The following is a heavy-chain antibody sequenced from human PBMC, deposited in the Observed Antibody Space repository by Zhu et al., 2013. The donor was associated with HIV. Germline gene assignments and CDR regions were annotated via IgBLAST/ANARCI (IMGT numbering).Heavy chain of an antibody. CDR2: INAGNGNT. J-gene: IGHJ4*02. V-gene: IGHV1-3*01. D-gene: IGHD6-6*01. CDR1: GYTFTSYA. CDR3: ARGPIAARPQEIDY. Sequence: QVQLVQSGAEVKKPGASVKVSCKASGYTFTSYAIHWVRQAPGQRLEWMGWINAGNGNTKYSQKFQGRVTITRDTSASTAYMELSSLRSEDTAVYYCARGPIAARPQEIDYWGQGTLVTVSS.